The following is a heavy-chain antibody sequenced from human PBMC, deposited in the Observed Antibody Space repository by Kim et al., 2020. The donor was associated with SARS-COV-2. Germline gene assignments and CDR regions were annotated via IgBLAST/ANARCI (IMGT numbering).Heavy chain of an antibody. CDR1: GGSISSGDYY. D-gene: IGHD3-22*01. V-gene: IGHV4-30-4*01. J-gene: IGHJ5*02. Sequence: SETLSLTCTVSGGSISSGDYYWSWIRQPPGKGLEWIGYIYYSGSTYYNPSLKSRVTISVDTSKNQFSLKLSSVTAADTAVYYCAREGYDSSGFFQRGNWFDPWGQGTRLTVSS. CDR3: AREGYDSSGFFQRGNWFDP. CDR2: IYYSGST.